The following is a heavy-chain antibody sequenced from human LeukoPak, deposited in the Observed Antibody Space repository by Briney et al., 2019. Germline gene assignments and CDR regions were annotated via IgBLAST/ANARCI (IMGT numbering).Heavy chain of an antibody. Sequence: KSGGSLRLSCAASGFTFSNAWMSWVRQAPGKGLEWVGRVKSKTDGGTTDYAAPVKGRFTISRDDSKNTLHLQMNSLKTEDTAVYYCTTGAGGSDDAFDIWGQGTMVTVSS. CDR3: TTGAGGSDDAFDI. CDR2: VKSKTDGGTT. V-gene: IGHV3-15*01. D-gene: IGHD3-10*01. CDR1: GFTFSNAW. J-gene: IGHJ3*02.